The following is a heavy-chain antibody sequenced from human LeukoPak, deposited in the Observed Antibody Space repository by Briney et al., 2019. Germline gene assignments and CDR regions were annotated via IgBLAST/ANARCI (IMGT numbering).Heavy chain of an antibody. CDR3: VSWRDSGDKNS. V-gene: IGHV3-48*04. D-gene: IGHD4-23*01. J-gene: IGHJ5*02. CDR2: ISSGGGTV. Sequence: QPGGSLRLSCTASGFTFLSHTMNWVRQAPGKGLEWVSYISSGGGTVYYADSVKGRFTISRDNAKNSLYLQMNSLRAEDTAVYYCVSWRDSGDKNSWGQGTLVTVSS. CDR1: GFTFLSHT.